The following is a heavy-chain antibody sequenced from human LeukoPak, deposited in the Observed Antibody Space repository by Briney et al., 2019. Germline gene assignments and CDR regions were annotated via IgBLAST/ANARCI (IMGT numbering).Heavy chain of an antibody. D-gene: IGHD3-22*01. CDR2: IKQDGGEK. J-gene: IGHJ4*02. Sequence: PGGSLRLSCAASAFTFNDYWMTWVRQAPGKGLEWVANIKQDGGEKYYVDSVKGRFTISRDNAKNSLYLQMNSLRAEDTAVYYXARDRWRHYYXXRSCXYWGQGTLVSVXS. CDR1: AFTFNDYW. V-gene: IGHV3-7*01. CDR3: ARDRWRHYYXXRSCXY.